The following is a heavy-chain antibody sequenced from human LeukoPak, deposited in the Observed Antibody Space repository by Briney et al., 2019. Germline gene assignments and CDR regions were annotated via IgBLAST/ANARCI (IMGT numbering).Heavy chain of an antibody. CDR2: IRSNGDTA. J-gene: IGHJ4*02. D-gene: IGHD1-1*01. Sequence: PGGSLRLSCAASGFTFSRIAMTWVRQAPGKGLEWVSTIRSNGDTAYNADSVRGRFAISRDNSKNALFLQMSSLRVEDTAIYYCAKGQELDDGVFDSWGQGTLVTVSS. V-gene: IGHV3-23*01. CDR1: GFTFSRIA. CDR3: AKGQELDDGVFDS.